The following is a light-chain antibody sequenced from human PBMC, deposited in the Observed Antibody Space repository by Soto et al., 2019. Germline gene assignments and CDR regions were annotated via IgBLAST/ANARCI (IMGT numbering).Light chain of an antibody. CDR3: QLYDNSLYT. J-gene: IGKJ2*01. CDR1: QSVTSTY. Sequence: EIVLTQSPGTLSLSPGEGATFSCRASQSVTSTYLAWYQQKPGQAPRLLIYGASSRAIGIPDRFSGSGSGTDFTLTISRLEPEDFAVYYCQLYDNSLYTFGQGTKLEIK. CDR2: GAS. V-gene: IGKV3-20*01.